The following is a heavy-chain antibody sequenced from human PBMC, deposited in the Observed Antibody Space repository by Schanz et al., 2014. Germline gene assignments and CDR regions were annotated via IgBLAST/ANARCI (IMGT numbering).Heavy chain of an antibody. CDR1: TFTFDHYA. V-gene: IGHV3-23*01. J-gene: IGHJ4*02. CDR2: ISGSGGST. Sequence: EVQLLESGGGLVQPGGSLRLSCSASTFTFDHYAMTWVRQAPGKGLEWVAAISGSGGSTYYADSVKGRFTISRDNSKNTLYLQMNSLRAEDTAVYYCAKDPSHGDYDYYFDYWGQGTLXTVSS. CDR3: AKDPSHGDYDYYFDY. D-gene: IGHD3-22*01.